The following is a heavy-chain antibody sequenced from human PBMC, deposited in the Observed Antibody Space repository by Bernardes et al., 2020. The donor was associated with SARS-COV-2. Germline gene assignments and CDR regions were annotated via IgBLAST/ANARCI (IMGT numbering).Heavy chain of an antibody. Sequence: GGSLRLSCAASGFTVSSNYMSWVRQAPGKGLEWVSVIYSGGSTYYADSVKGRFTISRHNSKNTLYLQMNSLRAEDTAVYYCASRSITGTTPRSPRGGYGMDVWGQGTTVTVSS. J-gene: IGHJ6*02. CDR2: IYSGGST. CDR1: GFTVSSNY. V-gene: IGHV3-53*04. D-gene: IGHD1-20*01. CDR3: ASRSITGTTPRSPRGGYGMDV.